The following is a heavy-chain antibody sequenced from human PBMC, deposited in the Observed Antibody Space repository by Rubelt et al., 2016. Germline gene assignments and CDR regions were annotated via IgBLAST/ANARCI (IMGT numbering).Heavy chain of an antibody. J-gene: IGHJ2*01. D-gene: IGHD3-3*02. CDR1: GGSINSYY. V-gene: IGHV4-59*08. CDR3: ARSNTDSTLCYFDL. Sequence: QVQLQESGPGQAKPSETLSLTCTVSGGSINSYYWSWIRQPPGKGLEWIGNIYYRGSTNYTPSLKCQVTISVDTSKKQFAPWPDAGTAADTAVYYCARSNTDSTLCYFDLWGRGALVTVSS. CDR2: IYYRGST.